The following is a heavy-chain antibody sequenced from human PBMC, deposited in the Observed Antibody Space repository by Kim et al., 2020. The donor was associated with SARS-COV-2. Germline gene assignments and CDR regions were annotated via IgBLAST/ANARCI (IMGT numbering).Heavy chain of an antibody. CDR2: IYYSGST. CDR1: GGSISSSSYY. Sequence: SETLSLTCTVSGGSISSSSYYWGWICQPPGKGLEWIGSIYYSGSTYYNPSLKSRVTISVDTSKNQFSLKLSSVTAADTAVYYCVRHRRGNGDSLYYFDYWGQGTLVTVSS. J-gene: IGHJ4*02. D-gene: IGHD2-21*02. CDR3: VRHRRGNGDSLYYFDY. V-gene: IGHV4-39*01.